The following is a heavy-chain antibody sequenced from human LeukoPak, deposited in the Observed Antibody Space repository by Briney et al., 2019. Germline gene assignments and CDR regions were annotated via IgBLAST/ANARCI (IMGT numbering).Heavy chain of an antibody. J-gene: IGHJ4*02. V-gene: IGHV3-23*01. CDR2: ISGGGSST. Sequence: GGSLRLSCAASGFTFSSYSMNWVRQAPGKGLEWVSAISGGGSSTYYADSVKGRFTISRDNSKNTLYLQMNSLRAEDTAIYYCAKGIAAAGPYFDYWGQGTLVTVSS. D-gene: IGHD6-13*01. CDR1: GFTFSSYS. CDR3: AKGIAAAGPYFDY.